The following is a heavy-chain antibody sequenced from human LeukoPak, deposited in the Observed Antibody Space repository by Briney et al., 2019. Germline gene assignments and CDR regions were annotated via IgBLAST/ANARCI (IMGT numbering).Heavy chain of an antibody. CDR3: ARVTPFRGNWFDP. CDR2: ISSSSSYI. V-gene: IGHV3-21*01. CDR1: GFAFSSYS. Sequence: GGSLRLSCAASGFAFSSYSMNWVRQAPGKGLEWVSSISSSSSYIYYADSVKGRFTISRDNAKNSLYLQMNSLRAEDTAVYYCARVTPFRGNWFDPWGQGTLVTVSS. J-gene: IGHJ5*02. D-gene: IGHD4-23*01.